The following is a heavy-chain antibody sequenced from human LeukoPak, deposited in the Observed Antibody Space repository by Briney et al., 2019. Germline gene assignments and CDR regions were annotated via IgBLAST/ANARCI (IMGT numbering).Heavy chain of an antibody. J-gene: IGHJ4*02. CDR2: VNPSEGDT. D-gene: IGHD2-2*01. CDR3: AREDWGSTSCYGY. Sequence: WASVKVSCKASGYNLTNYYIHWVRQAPGQGLEWMGIVNPSEGDTRYAQKFQGRVTMTRDTSTSTVYMELSSLRSEDTAVYYCAREDWGSTSCYGYWGQGTLVTVSS. CDR1: GYNLTNYY. V-gene: IGHV1-46*01.